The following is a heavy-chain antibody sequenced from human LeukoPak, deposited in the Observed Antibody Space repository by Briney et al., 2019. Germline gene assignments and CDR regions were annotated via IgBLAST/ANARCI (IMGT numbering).Heavy chain of an antibody. V-gene: IGHV3-7*01. CDR3: AHSSGWSEYYFDY. CDR2: IKQGGSEK. J-gene: IGHJ4*02. CDR1: GFTFSSYW. Sequence: GGSLRLSCAASGFTFSSYWMSWVRQAPGKGLEWVANIKQGGSEKYYVDSVKGRFTISRDNAKNSLYLQMNSLRAEDTAVYYCAHSSGWSEYYFDYWGQGTLVTVSS. D-gene: IGHD6-19*01.